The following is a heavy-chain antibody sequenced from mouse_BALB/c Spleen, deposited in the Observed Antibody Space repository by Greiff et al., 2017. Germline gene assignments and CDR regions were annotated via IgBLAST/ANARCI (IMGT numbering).Heavy chain of an antibody. J-gene: IGHJ2*01. Sequence: EVNLVESGGGLVQPGGSRKLSCAASGFTFSSFGMHWVRQAPEKGLEWVAYISSGSSTIYYADTVKGRFTISRDNPKNTLFLQMTSLRSEDTAMYYCARMSHDYWGQGTTLTVSS. CDR3: ARMSHDY. CDR1: GFTFSSFG. CDR2: ISSGSSTI. V-gene: IGHV5-17*02.